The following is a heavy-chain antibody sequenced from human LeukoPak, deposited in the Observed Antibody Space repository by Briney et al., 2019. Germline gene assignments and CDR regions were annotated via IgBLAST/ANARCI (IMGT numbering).Heavy chain of an antibody. CDR2: ITSSGSQ. CDR3: TRDRGADYALGY. CDR1: GFNLNDYY. D-gene: IGHD3-16*01. J-gene: IGHJ4*02. Sequence: PGGSLSLFCAACGFNLNDYYMRWIRQAPGKGLEWISYITSSGSQYYSDSVKGRFTISRDAASKSLYLQMKSLRLEDTSVYLCTRDRGADYALGYWGQGTLVTVSS. V-gene: IGHV3-11*01.